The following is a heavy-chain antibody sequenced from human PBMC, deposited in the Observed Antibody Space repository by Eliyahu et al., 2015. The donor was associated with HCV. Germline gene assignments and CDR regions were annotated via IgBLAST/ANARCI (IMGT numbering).Heavy chain of an antibody. CDR3: ASGGGGIAVTGTGGWFDP. Sequence: QVQLQESGPGLVKXSETLSLNCTVXGGXIXXYXWSWIRQPPGKGLEWIGYIXYSGSTNYNPSLKSRVTISLDTSKNQFSLKLTSVTAADTAMYYCASGGGGIAVTGTGGWFDPWGQGTLATVSS. CDR2: IXYSGST. D-gene: IGHD6-19*01. V-gene: IGHV4-59*01. CDR1: GGXIXXYX. J-gene: IGHJ5*02.